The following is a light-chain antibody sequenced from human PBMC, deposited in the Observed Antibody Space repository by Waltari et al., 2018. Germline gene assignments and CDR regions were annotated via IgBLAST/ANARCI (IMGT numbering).Light chain of an antibody. CDR3: QKYESLPAT. V-gene: IGKV3-20*01. CDR1: QSVSKY. CDR2: HAS. J-gene: IGKJ1*01. Sequence: EIVLTQSPGTLSLSPGERATLPCRASQSVSKYLAWYQQKPGQAPRLLIYHASTRATGIPDRFSGSGSGTDFSLTISRREPEDFAVYYCQKYESLPATFGQGTKVEIK.